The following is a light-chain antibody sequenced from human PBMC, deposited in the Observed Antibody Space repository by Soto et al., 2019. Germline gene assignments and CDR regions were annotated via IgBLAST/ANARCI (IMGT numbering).Light chain of an antibody. V-gene: IGKV3-15*01. CDR3: QQYNNWPPWT. CDR1: QSVSSN. CDR2: GAS. Sequence: EIVMTQSPATLSVSPGERATLSCRASQSVSSNLAWYQQKPGQAPRLLLYGASTRATGIPARFSGSGSGTEVTITISSLQYEDFAVYYCQQYNNWPPWTFGQGTKVEIK. J-gene: IGKJ1*01.